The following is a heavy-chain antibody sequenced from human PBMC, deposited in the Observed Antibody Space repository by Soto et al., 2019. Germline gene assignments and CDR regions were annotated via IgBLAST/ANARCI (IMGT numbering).Heavy chain of an antibody. CDR3: VRDRGYPDYFDV. V-gene: IGHV3-74*01. Sequence: EVQLVESGGGLVQPGGSLRLSCAASGFTFSPYCMSWVRQAPGKGLVWVSRINSDGTTTSYADSVKGRFTISRDNAKNTLYLQLHRLRVEDTAVYVCVRDRGYPDYFDVWGRGKMVTVSS. CDR2: INSDGTTT. CDR1: GFTFSPYC. D-gene: IGHD3-16*01. J-gene: IGHJ3*01.